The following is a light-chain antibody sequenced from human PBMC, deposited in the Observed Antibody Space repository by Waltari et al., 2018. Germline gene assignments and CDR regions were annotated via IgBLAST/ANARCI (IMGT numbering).Light chain of an antibody. CDR2: DAS. CDR3: QKYGSLPGT. Sequence: EIMLTQSPGTLSLSPGERVTLSCRASQSISRYLAWYQHKPGKAPRLLIYDASSRDTGIPDRFSGSGSGTDFSLTISRLEPEDFAVYYCQKYGSLPGTFGQGTKVEIK. CDR1: QSISRY. V-gene: IGKV3-20*01. J-gene: IGKJ1*01.